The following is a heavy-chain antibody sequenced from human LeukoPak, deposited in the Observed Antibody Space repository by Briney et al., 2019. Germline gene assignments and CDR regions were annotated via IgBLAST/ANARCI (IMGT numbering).Heavy chain of an antibody. CDR3: ARDLPTGYGSSAY. D-gene: IGHD3-10*01. J-gene: IGHJ4*02. V-gene: IGHV1-46*01. CDR2: TNPNNGAA. Sequence: ASVKVSCKASGYTFTSYFFHWVRQAPGQGLEWMGVTNPNNGAAGYAQTFQGRVTLTRDTSTSTVYMELSSLRSEDTAVYYCARDLPTGYGSSAYWGQGTLVTVSS. CDR1: GYTFTSYF.